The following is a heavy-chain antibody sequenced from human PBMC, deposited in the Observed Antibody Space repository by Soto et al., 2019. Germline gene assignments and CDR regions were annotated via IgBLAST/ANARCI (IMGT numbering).Heavy chain of an antibody. Sequence: QVQLVESGGGVVQPGRSLRLSCAASGFTFRNYGMHWVRQAPAKGLEWVALGWYDGGNKNYVDSVKGRFTISRDNSKNTLYLAMNILRDEDTAVYYCVRAAGYSGNDYVYYYGMDVWGQGTTVTVSS. V-gene: IGHV3-33*01. J-gene: IGHJ6*02. CDR2: GWYDGGNK. CDR3: VRAAGYSGNDYVYYYGMDV. CDR1: GFTFRNYG. D-gene: IGHD5-12*01.